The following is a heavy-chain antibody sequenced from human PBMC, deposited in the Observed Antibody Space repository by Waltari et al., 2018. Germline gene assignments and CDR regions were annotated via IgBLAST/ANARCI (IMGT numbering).Heavy chain of an antibody. Sequence: EVQLVESGGGLVKPGGYLRLSCAASGFTFSSYSMNWVRQAPGNGLEGGSPISRSMRYIYYADSVKGRFTISRDNAKNSLYLQMNSLSAEDTAVYYCARDLSSSSCPSCWGQGTLVTVSS. V-gene: IGHV3-21*01. CDR2: ISRSMRYI. D-gene: IGHD6-13*01. CDR3: ARDLSSSSCPSC. CDR1: GFTFSSYS. J-gene: IGHJ4*02.